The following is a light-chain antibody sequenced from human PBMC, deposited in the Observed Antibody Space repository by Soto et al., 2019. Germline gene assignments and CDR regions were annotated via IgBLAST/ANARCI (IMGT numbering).Light chain of an antibody. J-gene: IGKJ1*01. CDR2: GAS. Sequence: EVVLTQFPGTLSLSPGERATLSCRASQTITGTYLAWYQQKPGQAPRLLIHGASTRATGIPDRFSGGGTGTDFNLHSSRVEPEDFAMYYCQQYGRSKRWTFGQGTKVEVK. CDR1: QTITGTY. CDR3: QQYGRSKRWT. V-gene: IGKV3-20*01.